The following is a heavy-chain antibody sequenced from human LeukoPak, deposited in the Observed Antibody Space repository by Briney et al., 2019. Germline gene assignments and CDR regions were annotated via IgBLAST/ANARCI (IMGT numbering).Heavy chain of an antibody. CDR3: ARDREYCSSTSCYFTAFDI. D-gene: IGHD2-2*01. J-gene: IGHJ3*02. CDR1: GYTFTSYY. V-gene: IGHV1-46*01. CDR2: INPSGGST. Sequence: ASVKVSCKASGYTFTSYYMHWVRQAPGQGLEWMGIINPSGGSTSYAQKFQGRVTMTRDTSTSTAYMELRSLRSDDTAVYYCARDREYCSSTSCYFTAFDIWGQGTMVTVSS.